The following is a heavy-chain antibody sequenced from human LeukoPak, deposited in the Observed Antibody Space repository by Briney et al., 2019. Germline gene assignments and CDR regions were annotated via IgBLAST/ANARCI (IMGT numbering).Heavy chain of an antibody. Sequence: KTSETLSLTCTVSGGSISSSSYSWGWIRQPPGKGLEWIGSIYYSGSTYYNPSLKSRVTISVDTSKNQFSLKLSSVTAADTAVYYCARHGGEAAAADLNWFDPWGQGTLVTVSS. D-gene: IGHD6-13*01. CDR2: IYYSGST. J-gene: IGHJ5*02. CDR1: GGSISSSSYS. CDR3: ARHGGEAAAADLNWFDP. V-gene: IGHV4-39*01.